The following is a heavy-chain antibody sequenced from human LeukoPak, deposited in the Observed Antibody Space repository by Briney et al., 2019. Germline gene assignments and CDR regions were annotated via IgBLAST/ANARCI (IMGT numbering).Heavy chain of an antibody. CDR3: ARVVDTELLWFGESAWSDY. CDR1: GYTFTSYG. CDR2: ISAYNGNT. V-gene: IGHV1-18*01. Sequence: ASVKVSCKASGYTFTSYGISWVRQAPGQGLEWMGWISAYNGNTNYAQKLQGRVTMTTDTSTSTAHMELRSLRSDDTAVYYCARVVDTELLWFGESAWSDYWGQGTLVTVSS. J-gene: IGHJ4*02. D-gene: IGHD3-10*01.